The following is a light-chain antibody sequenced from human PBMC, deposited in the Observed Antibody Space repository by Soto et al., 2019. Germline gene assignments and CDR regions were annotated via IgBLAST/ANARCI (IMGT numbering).Light chain of an antibody. V-gene: IGLV1-47*01. CDR3: AAWDDSLSVYYV. Sequence: QSVLTQPPSASGTPGQRVTISCSGSSSNIGSNYVYWYQQLPGTAPKLLIYRNNQRPSGVPDRFSDSKSGTSASLAISGLRSEDEADYYCAAWDDSLSVYYVFGTGTKVTVL. CDR1: SSNIGSNY. J-gene: IGLJ1*01. CDR2: RNN.